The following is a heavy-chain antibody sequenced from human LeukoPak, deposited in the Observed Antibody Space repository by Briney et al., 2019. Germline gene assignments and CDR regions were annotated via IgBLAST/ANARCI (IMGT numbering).Heavy chain of an antibody. D-gene: IGHD6-13*01. V-gene: IGHV4-59*01. J-gene: IGHJ4*02. CDR2: IYYSGST. Sequence: PSETLSLTCTVSGGSISSYYWSWIRQPPGKGLEWIGYIYYSGSTNYNPSLKSRVTISVDTSKNQFSLKLSSVTAADTAVYYCARVGRIAAHFDYWGQGTLVTVSS. CDR1: GGSISSYY. CDR3: ARVGRIAAHFDY.